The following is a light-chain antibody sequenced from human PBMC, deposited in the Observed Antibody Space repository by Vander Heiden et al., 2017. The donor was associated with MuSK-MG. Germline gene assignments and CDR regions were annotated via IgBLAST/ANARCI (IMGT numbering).Light chain of an antibody. Sequence: DIVMTQTPLSLSVTPGQPASISCKSSQSLLHSDGKTYFYWYLQKPGQPPHLLIYEGSNRCSGVPDRFSGSGSGTDFTLKISRVEAEDVGVYYCRQRIQLPITFGQGTKLEIK. CDR2: EGS. V-gene: IGKV2D-29*01. J-gene: IGKJ2*01. CDR3: RQRIQLPIT. CDR1: QSLLHSDGKTY.